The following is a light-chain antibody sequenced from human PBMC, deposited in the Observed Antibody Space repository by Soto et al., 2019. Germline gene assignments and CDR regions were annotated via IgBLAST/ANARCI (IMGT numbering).Light chain of an antibody. V-gene: IGKV1-33*01. CDR2: DAS. J-gene: IGKJ1*01. CDR1: QDINIY. CDR3: QQYYSTWT. Sequence: DIQMTQSPSSLFASVGDRVTITCQATQDINIYLNWYQQKPGKAPNLLIYDASNLEIGVPSRFSGSGSGTDFTLTISSLQAEDVAVYYCQQYYSTWTFGQGTKVDI.